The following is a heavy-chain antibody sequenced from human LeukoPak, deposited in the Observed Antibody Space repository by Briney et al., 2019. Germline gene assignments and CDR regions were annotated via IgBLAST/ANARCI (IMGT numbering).Heavy chain of an antibody. D-gene: IGHD1-7*01. J-gene: IGHJ6*02. CDR3: ARDDLNYSPYGMDV. V-gene: IGHV3-48*04. CDR1: GFTFSSYA. Sequence: PGGSLRLSCAASGFTFSSYAMSWVRQAPGKGLEWVSYISSSGSTIYYADSVKGRFTISRDNAKNSLYLQMNSLRAEDTAVYYCARDDLNYSPYGMDVWGQGTTVTVSS. CDR2: ISSSGSTI.